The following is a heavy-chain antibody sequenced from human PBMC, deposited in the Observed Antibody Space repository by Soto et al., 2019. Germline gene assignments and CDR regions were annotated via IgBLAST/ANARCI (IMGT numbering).Heavy chain of an antibody. CDR2: VASKPEGYTT. CDR1: GYTFSDTA. CDR3: ARDYYGSGSQYNPLDY. Sequence: GGSLRLSCAASGYTFSDTAIHWARQAPGKGLEWVGRVASKPEGYTTTYGASVKGRFTISRDESQNTAYLQMNSLRVDDTAVYYCARDYYGSGSQYNPLDYWGQGTLVTVSS. D-gene: IGHD3-10*01. J-gene: IGHJ4*02. V-gene: IGHV3-73*01.